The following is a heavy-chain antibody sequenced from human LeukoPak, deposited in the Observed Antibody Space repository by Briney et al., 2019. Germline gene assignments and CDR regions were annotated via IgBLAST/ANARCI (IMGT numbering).Heavy chain of an antibody. J-gene: IGHJ4*02. CDR3: ARSYGSGSYFDY. CDR1: GGSISSSSYY. CDR2: IYYSGST. Sequence: SETLSLTCTVSGGSISSSSYYWGWIRQPPGKGLEWIGNIYYSGSTYYNPSLKSRVTMSVDTSKNQFSLKLSSVTAADTAVYYCARSYGSGSYFDYWGQGILVTVSS. V-gene: IGHV4-39*07. D-gene: IGHD3-10*01.